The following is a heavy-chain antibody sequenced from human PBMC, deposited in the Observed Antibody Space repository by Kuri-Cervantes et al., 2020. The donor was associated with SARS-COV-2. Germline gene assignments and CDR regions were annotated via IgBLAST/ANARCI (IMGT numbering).Heavy chain of an antibody. Sequence: ASVKVSCKASGGTFSSYAISWVRQAPGQGLEWMGWISAYNGNTNYAQKLQGRVTMTTDTSTSTAYMELRSLRSDDTAVYYCVKSRGYFDLWGRGTLVTVSS. CDR3: VKSRGYFDL. CDR2: ISAYNGNT. V-gene: IGHV1-18*01. J-gene: IGHJ2*01. CDR1: GGTFSSYA.